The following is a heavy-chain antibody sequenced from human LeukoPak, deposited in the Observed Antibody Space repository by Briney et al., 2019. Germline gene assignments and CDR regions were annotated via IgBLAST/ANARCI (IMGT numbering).Heavy chain of an antibody. Sequence: GGPLGSSCAAPGLPFSGFEMNWVGQAPGRGRKGVSYISSSGSTIYYADSVKGRFTISRDNAKNSLYLQMNSLRAEDTAVYYCAGRVKYYYGMDVWGQGTTVTVSS. V-gene: IGHV3-48*03. D-gene: IGHD2-15*01. CDR3: AGRVKYYYGMDV. CDR2: ISSSGSTI. CDR1: GLPFSGFE. J-gene: IGHJ6*02.